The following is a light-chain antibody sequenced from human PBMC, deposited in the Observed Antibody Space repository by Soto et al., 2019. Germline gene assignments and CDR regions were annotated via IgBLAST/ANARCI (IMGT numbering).Light chain of an antibody. CDR1: ITDIGAYNY. CDR2: GVS. V-gene: IGLV2-14*01. Sequence: QSVLTQPASVSGSPGQSITISCTGTITDIGAYNYVSWYQQHPGKAPKLLIYGVSSRPSGVSNRFSGSKSGNTASLTISGLQAEDEADYYCSSYTSRSTLVFGPGTKVTVL. J-gene: IGLJ1*01. CDR3: SSYTSRSTLV.